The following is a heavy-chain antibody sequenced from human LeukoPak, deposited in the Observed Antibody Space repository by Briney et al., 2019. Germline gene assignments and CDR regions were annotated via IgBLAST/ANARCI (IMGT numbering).Heavy chain of an antibody. CDR2: MNPNSGNT. V-gene: IGHV1-8*01. J-gene: IGHJ5*02. CDR3: ARDYGGNSGWFDP. Sequence: EASVKVSCKASGYTFTSYDLNWARQATGQGLEWIGWMNPNSGNTGYAQKFQGRVTLTRSTSISTAYMELRSLTSEDTAVYYCARDYGGNSGWFDPWGQGTLVTVSS. D-gene: IGHD4-23*01. CDR1: GYTFTSYD.